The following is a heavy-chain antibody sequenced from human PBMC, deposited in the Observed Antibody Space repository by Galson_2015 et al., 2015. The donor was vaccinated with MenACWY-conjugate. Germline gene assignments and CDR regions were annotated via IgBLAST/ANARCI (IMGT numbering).Heavy chain of an antibody. CDR2: IYSGGGP. J-gene: IGHJ4*02. CDR3: ATTRAPYGGYAGEYYFDH. CDR1: GFILSSTS. Sequence: SLRLSCAASGFILSSTSYMSWVRQAPGKGPEWMSIIYSGGGPNYAESVKGRITIPRDNPDNMGDVQMDNVRAEDTALYYCATTRAPYGGYAGEYYFDHWGQGALVTVSS. D-gene: IGHD5-12*01. V-gene: IGHV3-66*01.